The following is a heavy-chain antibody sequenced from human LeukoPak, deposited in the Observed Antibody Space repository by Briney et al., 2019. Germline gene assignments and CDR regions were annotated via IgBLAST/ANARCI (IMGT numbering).Heavy chain of an antibody. CDR2: ISGSGGST. J-gene: IGHJ5*02. V-gene: IGHV3-23*01. Sequence: GGSLRLSCAASGFTFSSYAMSWVRQAPGKGLEWVSAISGSGGSTYYADSVKGRFTISRDNSKDTLYLQMNSLRAEDTAVYYCAKSKVPAAIHPILGPWGQGTLVTVSS. D-gene: IGHD2-2*01. CDR1: GFTFSSYA. CDR3: AKSKVPAAIHPILGP.